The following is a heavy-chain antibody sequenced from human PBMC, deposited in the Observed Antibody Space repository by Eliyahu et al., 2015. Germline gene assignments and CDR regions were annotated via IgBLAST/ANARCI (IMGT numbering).Heavy chain of an antibody. D-gene: IGHD6-6*01. V-gene: IGHV4-61*02. CDR1: GGSVSSGSYY. CDR3: ARGASSSGFDY. J-gene: IGHJ4*02. CDR2: IYASGST. Sequence: QVQLQESGPGLVKPSQTLSLTCTVSGGSVSSGSYYWVWIRQPAGKGLDWIGRIYASGSTNYNPSLKSRVTISVDTSKNQISLNLNTVTAADTAVYYCARGASSSGFDYWGQGTLVTVSS.